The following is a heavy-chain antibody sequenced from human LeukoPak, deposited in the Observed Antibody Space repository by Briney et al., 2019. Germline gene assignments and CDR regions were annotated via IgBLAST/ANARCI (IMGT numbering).Heavy chain of an antibody. Sequence: RGSLRLSCAASGFTFSSYRMNWVRQAPGKGLEWVSSISSSSSYIYYADSVKGRFTISRDNAKNSLYLQMNSLRAEDTAVYYCASPVRYSSSWSSFDYWGQGTLVTVSS. D-gene: IGHD6-13*01. V-gene: IGHV3-21*01. CDR2: ISSSSSYI. CDR3: ASPVRYSSSWSSFDY. CDR1: GFTFSSYR. J-gene: IGHJ4*02.